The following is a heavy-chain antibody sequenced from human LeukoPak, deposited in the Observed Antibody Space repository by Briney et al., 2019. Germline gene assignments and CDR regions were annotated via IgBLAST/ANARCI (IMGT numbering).Heavy chain of an antibody. Sequence: GASVKVSCKASGYTFTSYGISWVRQAPGQGLEWMGWISAYNGNTNYAQKLQGRVTMTTDTSTSTAYMELRSLRSDDTAVYYCARDSPFHRGYCSGGSCYPGDYWGQGTLVTVSS. D-gene: IGHD2-15*01. CDR3: ARDSPFHRGYCSGGSCYPGDY. J-gene: IGHJ4*02. CDR1: GYTFTSYG. CDR2: ISAYNGNT. V-gene: IGHV1-18*01.